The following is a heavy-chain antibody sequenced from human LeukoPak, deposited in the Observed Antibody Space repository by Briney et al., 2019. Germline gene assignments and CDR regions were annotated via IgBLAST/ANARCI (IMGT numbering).Heavy chain of an antibody. CDR2: MNPNSGNT. J-gene: IGHJ5*02. D-gene: IGHD6-19*01. CDR1: GYTFTSFD. CDR3: ARGLPPTLAVAGLTASSWFDP. V-gene: IGHV1-8*03. Sequence: GASVKVSCKASGYTFTSFDINWVRQATGQGLEWMGWMNPNSGNTGYAQKFQGRVTITRNTSISTAYMELSSLRSEDTAVYYCARGLPPTLAVAGLTASSWFDPWGQGTLVTVSS.